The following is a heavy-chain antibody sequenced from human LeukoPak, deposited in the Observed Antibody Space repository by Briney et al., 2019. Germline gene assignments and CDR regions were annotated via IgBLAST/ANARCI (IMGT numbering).Heavy chain of an antibody. J-gene: IGHJ6*02. Sequence: SVKVSCKASGGTFSSYAISWVRQAPGQGLEWMGGIIPIFGTANYAQKFQGRVTITADESTSTAYMELSSLRSEDTAVYYCARRAGVPADLGMDVWGQGTTVTVSS. CDR1: GGTFSSYA. D-gene: IGHD2-2*01. CDR2: IIPIFGTA. V-gene: IGHV1-69*13. CDR3: ARRAGVPADLGMDV.